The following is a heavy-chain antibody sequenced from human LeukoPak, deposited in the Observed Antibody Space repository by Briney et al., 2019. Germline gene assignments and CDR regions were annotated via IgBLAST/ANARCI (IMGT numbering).Heavy chain of an antibody. D-gene: IGHD6-13*01. CDR2: ISNSGSYT. J-gene: IGHJ4*02. CDR1: GFTFSSNV. Sequence: PGGSLRLSCAASGFTFSSNVMSWIRQAPGKGLEWVSYISNSGSYTNYADSVKGRFTISRDNAKNSLYLQMNSLRVEDTAVYYCARDGQQLGFWGQGTLVIVSS. V-gene: IGHV3-11*06. CDR3: ARDGQQLGF.